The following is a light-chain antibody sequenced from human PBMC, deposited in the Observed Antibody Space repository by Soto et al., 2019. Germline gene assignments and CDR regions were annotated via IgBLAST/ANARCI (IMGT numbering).Light chain of an antibody. J-gene: IGLJ2*01. CDR3: SSYAASNNLGV. CDR2: EVS. CDR1: SSDVGGSNY. Sequence: QSVLTQPPSASGSPGQSVTISCIGTSSDVGGSNYVSWYQQHPGKAPKLMIYEVSKRPSGVPDRFSGSKSGNTASLTVSGLQAEDEADYYCSSYAASNNLGVFGGGTQLTVL. V-gene: IGLV2-8*01.